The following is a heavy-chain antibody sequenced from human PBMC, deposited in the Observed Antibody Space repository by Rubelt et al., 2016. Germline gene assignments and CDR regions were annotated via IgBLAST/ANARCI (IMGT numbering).Heavy chain of an antibody. CDR3: ARDLTSGYFDH. V-gene: IGHV3-33*01. J-gene: IGHJ4*02. Sequence: APGKGLEWVAVIWYDGSNKYYADPVKGRFTISRDNSKNTPYLQMNSLRAEDTAVYYCARDLTSGYFDHWGQGTLVTVSS. CDR2: IWYDGSNK. D-gene: IGHD3-10*01.